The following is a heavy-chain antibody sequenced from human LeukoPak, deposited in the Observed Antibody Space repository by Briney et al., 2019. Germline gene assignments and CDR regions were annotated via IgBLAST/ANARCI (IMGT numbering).Heavy chain of an antibody. CDR3: TRGGYGGPRVAFDY. D-gene: IGHD1-1*01. Sequence: AASVKVSCKASGYTFTSYDINWVRQATGQGLEWMGWMNPNSGNTGYAQKFQGRVTMTRNTSISTVYMELSSLRSEDTAVYYCTRGGYGGPRVAFDYWGQGTLVTVSS. J-gene: IGHJ4*02. CDR2: MNPNSGNT. V-gene: IGHV1-8*01. CDR1: GYTFTSYD.